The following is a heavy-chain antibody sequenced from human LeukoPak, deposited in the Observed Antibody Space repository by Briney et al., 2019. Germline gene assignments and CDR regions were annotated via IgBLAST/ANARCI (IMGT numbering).Heavy chain of an antibody. CDR3: ARETLGSCSGGSCSPY. V-gene: IGHV1-2*02. Sequence: ASVKVSCKASGYTFTGYYMHWVRQAPGQGLEWMGWINPNRGGTKYAQKFQGRVTMTRGTSISTAYMELSRLRSDDTAVYYCARETLGSCSGGSCSPYWGQGTLVTVSS. CDR1: GYTFTGYY. D-gene: IGHD2-15*01. J-gene: IGHJ4*02. CDR2: INPNRGGT.